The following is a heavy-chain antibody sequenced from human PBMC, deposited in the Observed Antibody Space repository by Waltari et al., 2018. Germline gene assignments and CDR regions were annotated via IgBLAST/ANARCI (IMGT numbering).Heavy chain of an antibody. CDR2: FAHSGSA. Sequence: QLRLQQWGAGLLKPSETLSLTCAVSGGSFNGYYWSWIRQTPGKGLEWSGEFAHSGSANSSPSLKSRVTVSLDTSNKQVSLTLTSVTAADTGIYYCARDARDWEAVDNTYLDSWGQGTLVAVSS. CDR3: ARDARDWEAVDNTYLDS. D-gene: IGHD2-21*02. CDR1: GGSFNGYY. V-gene: IGHV4-34*01. J-gene: IGHJ4*02.